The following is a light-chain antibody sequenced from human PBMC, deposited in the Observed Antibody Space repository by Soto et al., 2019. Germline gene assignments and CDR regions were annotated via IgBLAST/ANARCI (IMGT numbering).Light chain of an antibody. CDR1: QSISSW. CDR2: RAS. Sequence: DIQMTQSPSTLSASVGDRVTLTCRASQSISSWLAWYQQKPGKAPKLLIYRASNLDSGVPSRFSGSGSGTEFTLTISSLQPADFATYYCQQYKGFPLTFGGGTKVEI. J-gene: IGKJ4*01. CDR3: QQYKGFPLT. V-gene: IGKV1-5*03.